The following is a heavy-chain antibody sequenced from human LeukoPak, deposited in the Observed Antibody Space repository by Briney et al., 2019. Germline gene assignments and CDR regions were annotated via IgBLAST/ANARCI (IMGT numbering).Heavy chain of an antibody. J-gene: IGHJ4*02. Sequence: PGGSLRLSCEASGFTFSSYAMTWVRQAPGKGLEWVSSISGSGYYTYYTDSVQGRFTISRDNSKNTLYLKMDSLRAEDTAIYYCAKDGQPSTRSYLCTNGMCYQDYWGQGTLVTVSS. CDR2: ISGSGYYT. CDR1: GFTFSSYA. V-gene: IGHV3-23*01. D-gene: IGHD2-8*01. CDR3: AKDGQPSTRSYLCTNGMCYQDY.